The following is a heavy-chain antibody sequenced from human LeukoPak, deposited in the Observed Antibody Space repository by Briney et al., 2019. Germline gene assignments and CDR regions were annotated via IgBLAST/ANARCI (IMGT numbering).Heavy chain of an antibody. V-gene: IGHV3-7*03. CDR1: GFSFSRYN. CDR2: IKQDGSER. Sequence: GGSLRLSCVASGFSFSRYNMTWVRQAPGKGLEWVANIKQDGSERYYVDSVKGRFTISRDNAKNSLYLRMNSLRVEDTAVYYCTKKTGEYWGQGTLVTVSA. J-gene: IGHJ4*02. CDR3: TKKTGEY.